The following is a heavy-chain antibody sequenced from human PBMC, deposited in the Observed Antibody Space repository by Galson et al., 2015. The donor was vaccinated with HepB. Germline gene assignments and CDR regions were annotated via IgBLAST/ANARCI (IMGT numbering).Heavy chain of an antibody. CDR3: ARIITGTTSAVFDY. Sequence: SETLSLTCTVSGGSISSSNWWSWVRQPPGKGLEWIGEIYHSGSTNYNPSLKSRVAISVDKSKNQFSLKLSSVTAADTAVYYCARIITGTTSAVFDYWGQGTLVTVSS. CDR1: GGSISSSNW. J-gene: IGHJ4*02. CDR2: IYHSGST. V-gene: IGHV4-4*02. D-gene: IGHD1-20*01.